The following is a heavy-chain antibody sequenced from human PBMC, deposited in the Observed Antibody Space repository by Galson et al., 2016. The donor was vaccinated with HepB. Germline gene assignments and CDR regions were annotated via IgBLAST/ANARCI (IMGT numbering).Heavy chain of an antibody. D-gene: IGHD3/OR15-3a*01. J-gene: IGHJ6*03. Sequence: SLRLSCAASGFTFRSYGMSWVRQVSGKGLEWVSGPSGSSDNTYYADPVKGRFTISRDNSKNTVHLQMNSLRAADTATYYCVKGRTGYNYYYMDVWGKGTTVTVSS. CDR1: GFTFRSYG. V-gene: IGHV3-23*01. CDR2: PSGSSDNT. CDR3: VKGRTGYNYYYMDV.